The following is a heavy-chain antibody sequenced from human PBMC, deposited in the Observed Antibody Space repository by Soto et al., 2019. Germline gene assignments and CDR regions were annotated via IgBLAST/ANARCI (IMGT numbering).Heavy chain of an antibody. CDR1: GYTFTSYY. CDR2: INPSGGST. Sequence: ASVKVSCKASGYTFTSYYMHWVRQAPGQGLEWMGIINPSGGSTSYAQKFQGRVTMTRDTSTSTVYMELSSLRSEDTAVYYCARGYYDILTGYYNVGPYYFDYWGQGTLVTVSS. CDR3: ARGYYDILTGYYNVGPYYFDY. V-gene: IGHV1-46*03. J-gene: IGHJ4*02. D-gene: IGHD3-9*01.